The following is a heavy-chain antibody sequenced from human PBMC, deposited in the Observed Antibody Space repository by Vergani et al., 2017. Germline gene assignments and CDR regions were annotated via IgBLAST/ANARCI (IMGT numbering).Heavy chain of an antibody. J-gene: IGHJ4*02. CDR2: VYPSGTT. Sequence: QVQLHESGPGLVKPSETLSLICSVSGVSMQSGSFYWTWIRQTAERRLEWMGRVYPSGTTNYNPSLNGRVTIFVDKSKNLLSLRLKSVTAADTAVYYCARQFWGGGGYRFDHWGQGTLVTVSS. CDR1: GVSMQSGSFY. D-gene: IGHD5-18*01. CDR3: ARQFWGGGGYRFDH. V-gene: IGHV4-61*02.